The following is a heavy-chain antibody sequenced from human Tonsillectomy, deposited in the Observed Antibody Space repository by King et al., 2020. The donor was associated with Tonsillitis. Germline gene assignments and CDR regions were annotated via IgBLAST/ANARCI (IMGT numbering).Heavy chain of an antibody. V-gene: IGHV4-39*01. Sequence: QLQESGPGLVKPSETLSLTCTVSGGSISSSSYYWGWIRQPPGKGLEWIGSIYYSGSTYYNPSLKSRVTISVDTSKNQFSLKLSSVTAADTAVYYCARHREGWGLELYYYYGMDVWGQGTTVTVSS. CDR3: ARHREGWGLELYYYYGMDV. J-gene: IGHJ6*02. D-gene: IGHD1-7*01. CDR1: GGSISSSSYY. CDR2: IYYSGST.